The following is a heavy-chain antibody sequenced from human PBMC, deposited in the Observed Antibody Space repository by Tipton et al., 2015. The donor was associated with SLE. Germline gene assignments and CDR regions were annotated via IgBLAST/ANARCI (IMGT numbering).Heavy chain of an antibody. V-gene: IGHV4-34*01. Sequence: TLSLTCAVYGGSFSGYYWSWIRQPPGKGLEWIGEINHSGSTNYNPSLKSRVTISVDTSKNQFSLKLSSVTAADTAVYYCARVPDCSSTSCYQRPLYGMDVWGQGTTVTVSS. J-gene: IGHJ6*02. D-gene: IGHD2-2*01. CDR3: ARVPDCSSTSCYQRPLYGMDV. CDR2: INHSGST. CDR1: GGSFSGYY.